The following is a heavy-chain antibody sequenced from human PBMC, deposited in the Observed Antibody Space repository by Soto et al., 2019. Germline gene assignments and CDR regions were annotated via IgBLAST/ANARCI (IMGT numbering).Heavy chain of an antibody. D-gene: IGHD4-17*01. CDR3: ARALWVDYGDYCFDY. Sequence: KPSETLSLTCTVSGGSVSSGSYYWSWIRQPPGKGLEWIGYIYYSGSTNYNPSLKSRVTISVDTSKNQFSLKLSSVTAADTAVYYCARALWVDYGDYCFDYWGQGTLVTVSS. CDR1: GGSVSSGSYY. V-gene: IGHV4-61*01. CDR2: IYYSGST. J-gene: IGHJ4*02.